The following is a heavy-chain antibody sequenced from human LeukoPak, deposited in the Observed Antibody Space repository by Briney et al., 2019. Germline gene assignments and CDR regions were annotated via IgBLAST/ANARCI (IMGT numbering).Heavy chain of an antibody. CDR3: AREGLDYYDSSGYYRAFDI. CDR2: ISAYNGNT. J-gene: IGHJ3*02. V-gene: IGHV1-18*01. Sequence: ASVKVSCKASGYTFTSYGISWVRQAPGQGLEWMGWISAYNGNTNYAQKFQGRVTMTRDTSISTAYMELSRLRSDDTAVYYCAREGLDYYDSSGYYRAFDIWGQGTMVTVSS. D-gene: IGHD3-22*01. CDR1: GYTFTSYG.